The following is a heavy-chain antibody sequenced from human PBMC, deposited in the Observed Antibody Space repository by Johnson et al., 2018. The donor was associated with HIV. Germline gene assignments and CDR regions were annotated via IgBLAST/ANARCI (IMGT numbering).Heavy chain of an antibody. CDR1: GFTFSSYG. Sequence: QVQLVESGGGVVQPGGSLRLSCAASGFTFSSYGMHWVRQAPGKGLEWVAFIRSDGSNKSYADSVKGRFTISRDNSKNTLYLQMNTLTAEDTAVYYCAKLQYCSSGSCYFDALDIWGQGTMVPVSS. V-gene: IGHV3-30*02. CDR3: AKLQYCSSGSCYFDALDI. D-gene: IGHD2-15*01. J-gene: IGHJ3*02. CDR2: IRSDGSNK.